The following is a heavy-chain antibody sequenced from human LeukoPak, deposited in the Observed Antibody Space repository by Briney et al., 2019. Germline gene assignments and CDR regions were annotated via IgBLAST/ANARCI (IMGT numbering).Heavy chain of an antibody. CDR2: RKPESGGT. CDR1: GYTLAIYD. J-gene: IGHJ4*02. D-gene: IGHD5-12*01. CDR3: TRAIRHQLFSDF. Sequence: ASVKVSCKASGYTLAIYDIYWMWQATRPGPEWMGWRKPESGGTGYAQKFQGRVIMTRDNSITTAYMELSGLRLEDTAVYFCTRAIRHQLFSDFWGQGTLVTVSS. V-gene: IGHV1-8*01.